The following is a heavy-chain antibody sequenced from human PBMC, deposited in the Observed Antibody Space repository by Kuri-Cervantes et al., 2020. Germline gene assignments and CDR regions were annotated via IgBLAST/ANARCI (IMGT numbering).Heavy chain of an antibody. CDR1: GGTFSSYA. J-gene: IGHJ4*02. CDR3: ARGKVRDGYKP. CDR2: MNPNSGNT. Sequence: ASVKVSCKASGGTFSSYAISWVRQAPGQGLEWMGWMNPNSGNTGYAQKFQGRVTMTRNTSTSTVYMELSSLRSEDTAVYYCARGKVRDGYKPWGQGTLVTVSS. V-gene: IGHV1-8*02. D-gene: IGHD5-24*01.